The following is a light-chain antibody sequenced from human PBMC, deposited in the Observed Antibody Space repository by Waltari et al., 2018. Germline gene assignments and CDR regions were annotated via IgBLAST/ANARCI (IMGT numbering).Light chain of an antibody. V-gene: IGLV2-23*02. CDR1: SSDVGSYNL. CDR3: CSYAGSSTLWV. J-gene: IGLJ3*02. Sequence: QSALTQPASVSGSPGQSITISCTGTSSDVGSYNLVSWSQQHPGKAPKLMVSEVSQRPSGVYNRFSGSKSGNTASLTISGLQAEDEADYYCCSYAGSSTLWVFGGGTKLTVL. CDR2: EVS.